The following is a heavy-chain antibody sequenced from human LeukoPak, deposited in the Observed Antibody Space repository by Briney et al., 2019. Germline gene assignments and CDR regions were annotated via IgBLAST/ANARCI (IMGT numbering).Heavy chain of an antibody. D-gene: IGHD5-18*01. V-gene: IGHV4-4*07. CDR3: ARDFYSYGFYYYYYYGMDV. CDR1: GGSISSYY. J-gene: IGHJ6*02. CDR2: IYTSGST. Sequence: SETLSLTCTVSGGSISSYYWSWIRQPAGKGLEWIGRIYTSGSTNYNPSLKSRVTMSVDTSKNQFSLKLSSVTAADTAVYYCARDFYSYGFYYYYYYGMDVWGQGTTVTVSS.